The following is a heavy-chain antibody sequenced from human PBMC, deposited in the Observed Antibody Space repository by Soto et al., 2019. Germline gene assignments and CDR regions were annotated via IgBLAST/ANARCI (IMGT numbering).Heavy chain of an antibody. CDR2: IYYSGTT. CDR3: ARDYGVRGPSDYSMDA. D-gene: IGHD4-17*01. Sequence: QLQLQESGPGLVKPSETLSLTCTVSGGSISSGSNYWGWIRQSPGKGLEWIGYIYYSGTTYYNPSLKSRVTISVDASKSQFSLKLSSVTAADKAVYYSARDYGVRGPSDYSMDAWGQGSTVTVSS. CDR1: GGSISSGSNY. J-gene: IGHJ6*02. V-gene: IGHV4-39*02.